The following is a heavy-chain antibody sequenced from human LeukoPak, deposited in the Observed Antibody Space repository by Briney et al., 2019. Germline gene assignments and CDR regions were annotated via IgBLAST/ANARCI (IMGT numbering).Heavy chain of an antibody. V-gene: IGHV3-48*01. Sequence: PGGSLRLSCAASGFTFSSYSMNWVRQAPGKGLEWVSYISSSSSTIYYADSVKGRFTISRANAKNSLYLQMNSLRAEDTAVYYCARAGIQLWLGAFDIWGQGKMVTVSS. J-gene: IGHJ3*02. CDR2: ISSSSSTI. CDR3: ARAGIQLWLGAFDI. CDR1: GFTFSSYS. D-gene: IGHD5-18*01.